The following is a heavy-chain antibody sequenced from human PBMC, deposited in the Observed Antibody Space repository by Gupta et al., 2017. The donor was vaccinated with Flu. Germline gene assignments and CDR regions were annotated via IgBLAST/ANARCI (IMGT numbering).Heavy chain of an antibody. CDR3: ARDPDIPLLRLFDY. CDR1: GFSFSSYS. V-gene: IGHV3-48*01. CDR2: ISDSSRTI. D-gene: IGHD5-12*01. Sequence: EVQLVESGGGLVQPGGSLRLSCEASGFSFSSYSMTWVRQAPGKGLDWVAYISDSSRTIYYTDSVKGRFTIARDNAKNSLYLQMNSLRADDTAIYYCARDPDIPLLRLFDYWGPGTLVAVSS. J-gene: IGHJ4*02.